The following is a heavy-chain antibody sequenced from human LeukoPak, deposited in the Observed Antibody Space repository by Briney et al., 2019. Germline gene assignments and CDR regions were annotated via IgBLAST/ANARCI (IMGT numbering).Heavy chain of an antibody. CDR1: GGSISSYY. J-gene: IGHJ4*02. D-gene: IGHD2-8*01. CDR3: ARDGNGAFTYVDY. CDR2: IYYSGST. Sequence: SETLSLTCTVSGGSISSYYWSWIRQPPGKGLEWIGYIYYSGSTNYNPSLKSRVTISVDTSKNQISLKLSSVTAADTAVYYCARDGNGAFTYVDYWGQGTLVTVSS. V-gene: IGHV4-59*12.